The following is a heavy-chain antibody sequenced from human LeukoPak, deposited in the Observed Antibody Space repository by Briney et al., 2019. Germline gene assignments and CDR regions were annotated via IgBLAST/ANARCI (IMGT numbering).Heavy chain of an antibody. Sequence: KSSETLSLTCAVYGGSFSGYYWSWIRQPPGKGLEWIGEINHSGSTNYSPSLKSRVTISVDTSKNQFSLKLSSVTAADTAVYYCARVPDFWSFDIWGQGTMVTVSS. D-gene: IGHD3-3*01. CDR1: GGSFSGYY. CDR3: ARVPDFWSFDI. J-gene: IGHJ3*02. V-gene: IGHV4-34*01. CDR2: INHSGST.